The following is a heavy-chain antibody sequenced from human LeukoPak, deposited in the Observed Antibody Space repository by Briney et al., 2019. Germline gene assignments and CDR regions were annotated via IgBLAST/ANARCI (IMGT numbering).Heavy chain of an antibody. CDR3: AREGVEMATITFDDDY. CDR1: GGTFSSFV. Sequence: SVKVSCKASGGTFSSFVISWVRQAPGQGLEWMGGIIPIFGTANYAQMFQGRVTITTDESTSTAYMELTSLRSEDTAVYYCAREGVEMATITFDDDYWGQGTLVTVSS. D-gene: IGHD5-24*01. V-gene: IGHV1-69*05. J-gene: IGHJ4*02. CDR2: IIPIFGTA.